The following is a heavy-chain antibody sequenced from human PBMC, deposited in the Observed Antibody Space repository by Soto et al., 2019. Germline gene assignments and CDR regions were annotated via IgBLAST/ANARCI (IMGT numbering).Heavy chain of an antibody. Sequence: QVQLVQSGAEVKNPGASVRVSYKTSGYTFSNLDINWVRQATGQGLEWTGWVSPKRGNAGYAQKFQGRVSMTTDTSISTAYMELSSLTSEDTAVYYCARGVNAGVDYWGQGTLVTVSS. CDR1: GYTFSNLD. CDR2: VSPKRGNA. D-gene: IGHD7-27*01. V-gene: IGHV1-8*01. CDR3: ARGVNAGVDY. J-gene: IGHJ4*02.